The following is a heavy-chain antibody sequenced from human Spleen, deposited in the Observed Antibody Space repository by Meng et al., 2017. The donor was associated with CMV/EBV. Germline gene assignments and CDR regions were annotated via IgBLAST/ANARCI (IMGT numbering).Heavy chain of an antibody. CDR1: GFIFYNYY. D-gene: IGHD3-3*01. Sequence: GESLKISCAASGFIFYNYYMTWIRQAPGKGLEWVAYIGGSGSTTYYADSVKGRFTISRDNAKNSLYLQMNSLRAEDTAVYYCARDPLLTIFGERGAFDIWGQGTMVTVSS. CDR3: ARDPLLTIFGERGAFDI. CDR2: IGGSGSTT. V-gene: IGHV3-11*04. J-gene: IGHJ3*02.